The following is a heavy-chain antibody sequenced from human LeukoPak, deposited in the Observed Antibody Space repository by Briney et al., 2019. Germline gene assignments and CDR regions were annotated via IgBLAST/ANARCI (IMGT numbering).Heavy chain of an antibody. D-gene: IGHD6-19*01. CDR3: ARDELTGWYYFDY. CDR1: GYTFTSYY. J-gene: IGHJ4*02. V-gene: IGHV1-46*01. CDR2: INPSSGST. Sequence: GASVKVSCKASGYTFTSYYMHWVRQAPGQGLEWMGIINPSSGSTTYAQKFQGRATMTRDTSTSTVYMELSSLRSEDTAVYYCARDELTGWYYFDYWGQGTLVTVPS.